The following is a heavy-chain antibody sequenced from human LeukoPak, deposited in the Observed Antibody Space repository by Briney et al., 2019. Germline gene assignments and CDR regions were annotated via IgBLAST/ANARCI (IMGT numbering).Heavy chain of an antibody. CDR3: ARSIAVAGTWDY. Sequence: SETLSLTCTVSGGSISSYYWSWIRQPQGQGLEWIGYIYYSGSTNYNPSLKSRVTISVDTSKNQFSLKLSSVTAADTAVYYCARSIAVAGTWDYWGQGTLVTVSS. CDR1: GGSISSYY. V-gene: IGHV4-59*01. D-gene: IGHD6-19*01. CDR2: IYYSGST. J-gene: IGHJ4*02.